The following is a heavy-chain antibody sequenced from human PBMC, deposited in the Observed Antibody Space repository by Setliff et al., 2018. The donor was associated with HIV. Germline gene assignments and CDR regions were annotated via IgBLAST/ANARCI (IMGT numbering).Heavy chain of an antibody. D-gene: IGHD6-13*01. CDR1: GGTFSSYA. V-gene: IGHV1-69*05. CDR2: IIPIFGTA. J-gene: IGHJ3*02. CDR3: ARDYSRDGFDI. Sequence: SVKVSCKASGGTFSSYAISWVRQAPGQGLEWMGGIIPIFGTANYAQKFQGRVTIARDTSASTVYMELSSLNFEDTAVYYCARDYSRDGFDIWGQGTMVTVSS.